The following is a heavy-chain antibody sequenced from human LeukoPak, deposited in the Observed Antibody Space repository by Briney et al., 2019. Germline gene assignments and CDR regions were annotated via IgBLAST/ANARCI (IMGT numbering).Heavy chain of an antibody. D-gene: IGHD3-22*01. Sequence: PGGSLRLSCAASGFTFDDYAMHWVRQAPGKGLEWVSGISWNSGSIGYADSVKGRFTISRDNAKNSLYLQMNSLRAEDTAVYYCAKGGTMIVAFRDYFDYWGQGTLVTVSS. V-gene: IGHV3-9*01. J-gene: IGHJ4*02. CDR3: AKGGTMIVAFRDYFDY. CDR2: ISWNSGSI. CDR1: GFTFDDYA.